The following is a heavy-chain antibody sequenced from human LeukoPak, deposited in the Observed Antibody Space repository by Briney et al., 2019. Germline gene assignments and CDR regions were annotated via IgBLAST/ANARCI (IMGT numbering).Heavy chain of an antibody. CDR2: INWNGGST. CDR3: ARATGYNWNYVPFDY. V-gene: IGHV3-20*04. Sequence: GGSLRLSCAASGFTFDDYGMSWVRKAPGKGLEWVSGINWNGGSTGYADSVKGRFTISRDNAKNSLYLQMNSLRAEDTALYYCARATGYNWNYVPFDYWGQGTLVTVSS. D-gene: IGHD1-7*01. J-gene: IGHJ4*02. CDR1: GFTFDDYG.